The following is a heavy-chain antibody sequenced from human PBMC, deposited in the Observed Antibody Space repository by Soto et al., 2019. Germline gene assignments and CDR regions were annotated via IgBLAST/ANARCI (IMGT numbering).Heavy chain of an antibody. Sequence: EVQLVESGGGLVQPGGSLSLSCAVTGFTISSNYMNWVRQAPGKGLEWVSVMYAAGSTYYEDSVKGRFNISRDNSKNTVYLQMNSLRGEDTAVYYCARGSNSNNCKLFDYWGQGTLVTVSS. CDR1: GFTISSNY. CDR2: MYAAGST. J-gene: IGHJ4*02. D-gene: IGHD6-13*01. V-gene: IGHV3-66*01. CDR3: ARGSNSNNCKLFDY.